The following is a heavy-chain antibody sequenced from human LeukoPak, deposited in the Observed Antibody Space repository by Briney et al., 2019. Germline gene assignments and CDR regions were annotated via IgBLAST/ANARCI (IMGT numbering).Heavy chain of an antibody. J-gene: IGHJ5*02. D-gene: IGHD2/OR15-2a*01. CDR2: ISSRSSSI. CDR1: GFTFSTYT. V-gene: IGHV3-21*01. CDR3: ARGKTSQNIVTRKTYNWFDP. Sequence: GGSLRLSCAASGFTFSTYTMNWVRQAPGKGLEWVSSISSRSSSIYYADSVKGRFTISRDNAKNSLYLQMKSLRAEDTAVYYCARGKTSQNIVTRKTYNWFDPWGQGTLVTVSS.